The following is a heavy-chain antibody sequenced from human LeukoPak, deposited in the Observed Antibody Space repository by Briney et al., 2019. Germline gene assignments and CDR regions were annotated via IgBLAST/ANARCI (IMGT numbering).Heavy chain of an antibody. V-gene: IGHV1-2*02. CDR3: ARGKGSSGWYGRALGY. J-gene: IGHJ4*02. D-gene: IGHD6-19*01. CDR1: GYTFTGYY. Sequence: ASVKVSCKASGYTFTGYYMHWVRQAPGQGLEWMGWINPNSGGTNYAQKFQGRVTMTRDTSISTAYMELSRLRSDDTAVYYCARGKGSSGWYGRALGYWGQGTLVTVSS. CDR2: INPNSGGT.